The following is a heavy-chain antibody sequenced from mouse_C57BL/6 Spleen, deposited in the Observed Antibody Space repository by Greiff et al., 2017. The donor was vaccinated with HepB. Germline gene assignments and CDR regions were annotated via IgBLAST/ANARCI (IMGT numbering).Heavy chain of an antibody. D-gene: IGHD1-1*01. CDR3: AREDYGRAMDY. CDR2: IYPGSGST. Sequence: QVQLQQPGAELVKPGASVKMSCKASGYTFTSYWITWVKQRPGQGLEWIGDIYPGSGSTNYNEKFKSKATLTVDTSSSSAYMQLSSLTSEDSAVYYCAREDYGRAMDYWGQGTSVTVSS. CDR1: GYTFTSYW. V-gene: IGHV1-55*01. J-gene: IGHJ4*01.